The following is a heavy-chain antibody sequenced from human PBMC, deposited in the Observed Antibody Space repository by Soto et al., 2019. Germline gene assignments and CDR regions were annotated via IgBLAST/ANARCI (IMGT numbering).Heavy chain of an antibody. Sequence: SETLSLTCAVSGGSFTSNNWWTWVRQPPGQGLEWIGAIYRTGSTNYNPSLKRRVTISLDKSENQFSLKVTSLTAAETAVYYCASRDPGTSVDYWGQGTLVTVSS. CDR3: ASRDPGTSVDY. CDR1: GGSFTSNNW. D-gene: IGHD1-7*01. V-gene: IGHV4-4*02. J-gene: IGHJ4*02. CDR2: IYRTGST.